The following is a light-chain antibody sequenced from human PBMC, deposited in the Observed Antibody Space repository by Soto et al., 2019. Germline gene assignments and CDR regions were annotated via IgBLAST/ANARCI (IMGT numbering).Light chain of an antibody. V-gene: IGKV1-12*01. CDR2: AAS. Sequence: DIQMTQAPSSVSASVGDRVTITCRASQDSNNRVAWFQQRPGRAPKYLIQAASILQSGFPSRFSATGSGTDFTLTIDSLQPEDFATYYCLHVKNLPRTFGQGTKLEIK. CDR3: LHVKNLPRT. CDR1: QDSNNR. J-gene: IGKJ1*01.